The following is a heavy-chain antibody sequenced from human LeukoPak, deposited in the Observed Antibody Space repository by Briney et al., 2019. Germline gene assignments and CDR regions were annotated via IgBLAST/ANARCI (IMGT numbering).Heavy chain of an antibody. J-gene: IGHJ4*02. Sequence: GGSLRLSCAASGFTFSSYAMSWVRQAPGKGLEWVSAISSSGGSTFYADSVKGRFTISRDNSRNTLYLQMNSLRAEDTAVYYCAKEAAMAPYYFDYWGQGTLVTVSS. D-gene: IGHD5-18*01. CDR3: AKEAAMAPYYFDY. V-gene: IGHV3-23*01. CDR2: ISSSGGST. CDR1: GFTFSSYA.